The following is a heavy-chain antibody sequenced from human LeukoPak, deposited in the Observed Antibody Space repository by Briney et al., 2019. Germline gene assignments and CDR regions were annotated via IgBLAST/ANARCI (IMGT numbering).Heavy chain of an antibody. V-gene: IGHV3-21*05. D-gene: IGHD7-27*01. CDR2: ISPSGTDI. J-gene: IGHJ4*02. CDR1: GFTFSSYT. CDR3: TRDPGRLDY. Sequence: GGSLRLSCAASGFTFSSYTMNWVRQAPGKGLESLSYISPSGTDISYADSVKGRFTISRDNAKNSLYLQMNSLRAEDTAVYYCTRDPGRLDYWGQGTLVTVSS.